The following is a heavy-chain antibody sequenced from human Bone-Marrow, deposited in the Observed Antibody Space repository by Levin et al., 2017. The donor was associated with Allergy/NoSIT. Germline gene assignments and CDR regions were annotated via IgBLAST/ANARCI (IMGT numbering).Heavy chain of an antibody. V-gene: IGHV5-51*01. CDR1: GYSFTSYW. J-gene: IGHJ6*02. D-gene: IGHD4-11*01. CDR3: ARQGIMTTVTTPRWDYYYDYGMDV. Sequence: GESLKISCKGSGYSFTSYWIGWVRQMPGKGLEWMGIIYPGDSDTRYSPSFQGQVTISADKSISTAYLQWSSLKASDTAMYYCARQGIMTTVTTPRWDYYYDYGMDVWGQGTTVTVSS. CDR2: IYPGDSDT.